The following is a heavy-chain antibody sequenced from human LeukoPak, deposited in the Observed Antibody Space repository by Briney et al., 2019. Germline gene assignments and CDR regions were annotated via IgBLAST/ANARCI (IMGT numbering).Heavy chain of an antibody. Sequence: GASVKVSCKPSGGTFSSYAISWVRQAPGQRLEWMGRIIPILGIANYAQKFHGRVTITADKYTSTAYMELSSLRSEDTAVYYCARAGRIYGSGSYLNQYYYYGMDVWGQGTTVTVSS. CDR3: ARAGRIYGSGSYLNQYYYYGMDV. CDR2: IIPILGIA. CDR1: GGTFSSYA. V-gene: IGHV1-69*04. D-gene: IGHD3-10*01. J-gene: IGHJ6*02.